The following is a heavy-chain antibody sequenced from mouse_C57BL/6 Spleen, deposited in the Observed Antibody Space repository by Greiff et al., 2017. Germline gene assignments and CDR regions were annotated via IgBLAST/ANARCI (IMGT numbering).Heavy chain of an antibody. Sequence: QVQLQQPGAELVRPGSSVKLSCKASGYTFTSYWMHWVKQRPIQGLEWIGNIDPSDSETHYNQKFKDKATLTVNKSSSTAYMQLSSLTSEDSAVYDCARSDGVLRSGFAYWGQGTLVTVSA. CDR1: GYTFTSYW. V-gene: IGHV1-52*01. J-gene: IGHJ3*01. CDR3: ARSDGVLRSGFAY. D-gene: IGHD1-1*01. CDR2: IDPSDSET.